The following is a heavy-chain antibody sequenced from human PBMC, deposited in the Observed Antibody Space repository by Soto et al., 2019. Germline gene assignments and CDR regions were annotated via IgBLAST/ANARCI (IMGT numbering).Heavy chain of an antibody. J-gene: IGHJ6*02. Sequence: PSETLSLTCPFSCDSIGRGNKYLSGIRHAPGKGLEWIGYIFSSGTTYYNPSLKSRLTMSLDTSQNQFSLKLNSVTAADTAVYFCARVPSPFDFYYAMDVWGQGTTVTVS. V-gene: IGHV4-30-4*02. D-gene: IGHD3-16*01. CDR1: CDSIGRGNKY. CDR3: ARVPSPFDFYYAMDV. CDR2: IFSSGTT.